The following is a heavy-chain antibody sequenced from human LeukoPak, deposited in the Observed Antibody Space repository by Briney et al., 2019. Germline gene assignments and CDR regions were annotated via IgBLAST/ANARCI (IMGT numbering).Heavy chain of an antibody. D-gene: IGHD1-26*01. Sequence: GGSLRLSCAASGFTLRSYNMHWVRQAPGKGLKWVSYISTSSYYIYYADSVKGRFTISRDDAKNSLFLQMNSLRAEDTAIYYCARDASGSSTGLIDSWGQGTLVTVSS. CDR1: GFTLRSYN. CDR3: ARDASGSSTGLIDS. V-gene: IGHV3-21*01. J-gene: IGHJ4*02. CDR2: ISTSSYYI.